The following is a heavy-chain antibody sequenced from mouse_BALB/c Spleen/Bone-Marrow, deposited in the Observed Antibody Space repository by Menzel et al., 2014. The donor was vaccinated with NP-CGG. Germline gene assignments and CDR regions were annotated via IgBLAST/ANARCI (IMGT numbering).Heavy chain of an antibody. CDR3: AICYRSSWFAY. CDR1: GFSLTSYG. D-gene: IGHD2-14*01. J-gene: IGHJ3*01. CDR2: IWGDGNT. Sequence: VQLQQSGPGLVAPSQSLSITCTVSGFSLTSYGVSWVRQPPGKGLEWLGVIWGDGNTNYHSALISRLSISKDNSKSQVFLKLNRLQTDDTATYYCAICYRSSWFAYWGQGTLVTVSA. V-gene: IGHV2-3*01.